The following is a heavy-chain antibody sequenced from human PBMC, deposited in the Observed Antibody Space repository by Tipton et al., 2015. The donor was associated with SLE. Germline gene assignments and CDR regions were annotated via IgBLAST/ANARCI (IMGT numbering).Heavy chain of an antibody. V-gene: IGHV4-34*01. CDR3: ARGYCSSTSCAPGGY. CDR1: GGSFSGYY. J-gene: IGHJ4*02. D-gene: IGHD2-2*01. CDR2: INHSGST. Sequence: TLSLTCAVYGGSFSGYYWSWIRQPPGKGLEWIGEINHSGSTNYNPSLKSRVTISVDTSKNQFSLKLSSVTAADTAVYYCARGYCSSTSCAPGGYWGQGTLVTVSS.